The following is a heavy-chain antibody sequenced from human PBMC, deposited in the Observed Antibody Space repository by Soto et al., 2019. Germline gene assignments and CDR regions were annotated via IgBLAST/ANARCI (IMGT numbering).Heavy chain of an antibody. V-gene: IGHV2-5*02. Sequence: ESGPTLVNPTQTLTLTCTFSGFSLSTSGVGVGWICQPPGKALEWLALIYWDDDKRYSPSLKSRLTITKDTSKNQVVLTMTNMDPVDTATYYCAPLGYYDFWSGPVVKPFDPWGQGTLVTVSS. CDR3: APLGYYDFWSGPVVKPFDP. CDR1: GFSLSTSGVG. D-gene: IGHD3-3*01. J-gene: IGHJ5*02. CDR2: IYWDDDK.